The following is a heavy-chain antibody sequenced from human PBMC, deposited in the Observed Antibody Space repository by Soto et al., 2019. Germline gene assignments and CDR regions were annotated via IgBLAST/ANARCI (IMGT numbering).Heavy chain of an antibody. D-gene: IGHD5-18*01. CDR1: GGSISSGDYY. J-gene: IGHJ6*02. V-gene: IGHV4-30-4*01. CDR2: IYYSGST. Sequence: SETLSLTCTVSGGSISSGDYYWSWIRQPPGKGLEWIGYIYYSGSTYYNPSLKSRVTISVDTSKNQFSLKLSPVTAADTAVYYCARGVTYYYYGMDVWGQGTTVTVSS. CDR3: ARGVTYYYYGMDV.